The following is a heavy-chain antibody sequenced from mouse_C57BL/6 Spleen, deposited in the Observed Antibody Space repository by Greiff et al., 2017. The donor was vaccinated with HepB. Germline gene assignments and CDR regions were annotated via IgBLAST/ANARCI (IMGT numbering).Heavy chain of an antibody. D-gene: IGHD2-2*01. V-gene: IGHV5-4*01. J-gene: IGHJ4*01. CDR2: ISDGGIYT. Sequence: EVMLVESGGGLVKPGGSLKLSCAATGFTLSSYAMSLVRQTPEKRLEWVATISDGGIYTYYPDNVKGRFTISRDNAKNNLFLQMVHLKSEETAMRYWTRERGYDGSYAMDYWGQGTSVTVSS. CDR1: GFTLSSYA. CDR3: TRERGYDGSYAMDY.